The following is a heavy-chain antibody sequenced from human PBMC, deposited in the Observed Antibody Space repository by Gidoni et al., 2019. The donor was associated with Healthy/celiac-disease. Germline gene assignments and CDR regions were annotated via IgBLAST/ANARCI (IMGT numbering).Heavy chain of an antibody. CDR1: GFTFSSYA. CDR3: AKAAVAGTVAAARAFDY. D-gene: IGHD6-19*01. J-gene: IGHJ4*02. CDR2: ISGSGGST. V-gene: IGHV3-23*01. Sequence: EVQLLESGGGLVQPGGSLRLSCAASGFTFSSYAMSWVRQAPGKGLEWVSAISGSGGSTYYADSVKGRFTISRDNSKNTLYLQMNSLRAEDTAVYYCAKAAVAGTVAAARAFDYWGQGTLVTVSS.